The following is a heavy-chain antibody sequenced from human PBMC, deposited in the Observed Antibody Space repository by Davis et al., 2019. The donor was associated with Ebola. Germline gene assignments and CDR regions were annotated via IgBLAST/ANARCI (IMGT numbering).Heavy chain of an antibody. CDR3: ARALPLGYYDSSGYFDY. J-gene: IGHJ4*02. V-gene: IGHV1-46*01. CDR2: INPSGGST. D-gene: IGHD3-22*01. Sequence: ASVKVSCKASGYTFTSYYMHWVRQAPGQGLEWMGIINPSGGSTSYAQKFQGRVTMTRDTSTSTVYMELSSLGSEDTAVYYCARALPLGYYDSSGYFDYWGQGTLVTVSS. CDR1: GYTFTSYY.